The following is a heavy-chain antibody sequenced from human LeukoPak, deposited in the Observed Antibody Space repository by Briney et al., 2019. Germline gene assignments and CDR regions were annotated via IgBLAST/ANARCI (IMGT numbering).Heavy chain of an antibody. CDR3: ARGGIAYVFDM. V-gene: IGHV1-3*01. Sequence: ASVNVSCKASGYTFTTYSMHWVRQAPGQRLEWMGWINGGNGNTRYSRRFQGRVTFTRDTSASTANMDLSSLRSDDTAVYYCARGGIAYVFDMWGQGTMVTVSS. CDR1: GYTFTTYS. J-gene: IGHJ3*02. D-gene: IGHD1-14*01. CDR2: INGGNGNT.